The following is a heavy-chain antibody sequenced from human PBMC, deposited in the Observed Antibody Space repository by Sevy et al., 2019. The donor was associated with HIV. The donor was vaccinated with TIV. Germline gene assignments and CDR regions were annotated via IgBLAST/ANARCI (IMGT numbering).Heavy chain of an antibody. CDR3: ARAAYYCSTTSCYIDY. V-gene: IGHV3-33*01. Sequence: GGSLRLSCAASGFTFSSYGMHWVRQAPGKGLEWVAVIWYDGSNKYYADSVKGRFTISRDNAKNSLYLQMNSLRVEDTAVYYCARAAYYCSTTSCYIDYWGQGTLVTVSS. CDR1: GFTFSSYG. CDR2: IWYDGSNK. D-gene: IGHD2-2*02. J-gene: IGHJ4*02.